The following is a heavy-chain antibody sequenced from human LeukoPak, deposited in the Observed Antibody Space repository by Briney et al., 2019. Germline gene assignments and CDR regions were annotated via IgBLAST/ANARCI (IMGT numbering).Heavy chain of an antibody. Sequence: GGSLRLSCAASGFTFSSYSMYWVRQAPGKGLEWVSFISSGSNYIYYIDSVKGRFTISRDNAKNSLYLQMNSLRVEDTAIYYCARVGCCGGTCYDYWGQGTLVTVSS. CDR3: ARVGCCGGTCYDY. D-gene: IGHD2-15*01. J-gene: IGHJ4*02. V-gene: IGHV3-21*01. CDR1: GFTFSSYS. CDR2: ISSGSNYI.